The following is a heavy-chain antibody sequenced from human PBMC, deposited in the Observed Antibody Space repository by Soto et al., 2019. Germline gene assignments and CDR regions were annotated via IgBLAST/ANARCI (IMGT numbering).Heavy chain of an antibody. J-gene: IGHJ4*02. CDR3: AKGTRRDGYSN. CDR2: TSGRGVTT. V-gene: IGHV3-23*01. CDR1: GFIFSNYC. Sequence: LILSCAASGFIFSNYCMFWVRRARGKGLEWVTSTSGRGVTTYYADSVKGRFTISRDNSKNTVYLQMNSLRAEDTAVYYCAKGTRRDGYSNWGQGTLVTVSS. D-gene: IGHD4-4*01.